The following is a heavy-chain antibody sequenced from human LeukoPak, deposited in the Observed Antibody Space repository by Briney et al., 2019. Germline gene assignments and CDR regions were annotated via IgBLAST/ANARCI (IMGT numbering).Heavy chain of an antibody. D-gene: IGHD3-10*01. CDR2: IYYSGST. V-gene: IGHV4-39*07. CDR1: GGSISSSSYY. CDR3: ASYGSGSRYYFDY. J-gene: IGHJ4*02. Sequence: SETLSLTCTVSGGSISSSSYYWGWIRQPPGKGLEWIGSIYYSGSTYYNPSLKSRVTISVDTSKNQFSLKLSSVTAADTAVYYCASYGSGSRYYFDYWGQGTLVTVSS.